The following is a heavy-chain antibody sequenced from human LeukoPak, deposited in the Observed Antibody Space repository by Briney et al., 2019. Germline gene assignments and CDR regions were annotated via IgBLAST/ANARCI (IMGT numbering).Heavy chain of an antibody. J-gene: IGHJ4*02. Sequence: GGSLRLSCAASGFTFSSYWMHWVRHAPGKGLVWVPRINSDGSSTSYADSVKGRFTTSRDNAKNTLYLQMNSLRAEDTAVYYCARQADYDFWSGYFEYLGYWGQGTLVTVSS. CDR3: ARQADYDFWSGYFEYLGY. V-gene: IGHV3-74*01. CDR2: INSDGSST. CDR1: GFTFSSYW. D-gene: IGHD3-3*01.